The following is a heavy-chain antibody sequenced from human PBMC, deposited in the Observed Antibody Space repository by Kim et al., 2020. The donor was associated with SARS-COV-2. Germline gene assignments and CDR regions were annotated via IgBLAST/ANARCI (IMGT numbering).Heavy chain of an antibody. Sequence: SETLSLTCSVSGDSIIEYYWSWIRQPPGKELEFIGYIYSTGSTTYSPSLKSRVTMSVDTSKNHFSLTLNSVTAVDTALYFCARGRRRRYGYAYDIWGQGT. J-gene: IGHJ3*02. CDR2: IYSTGST. V-gene: IGHV4-4*09. CDR3: ARGRRRRYGYAYDI. CDR1: GDSIIEYY. D-gene: IGHD3-10*01.